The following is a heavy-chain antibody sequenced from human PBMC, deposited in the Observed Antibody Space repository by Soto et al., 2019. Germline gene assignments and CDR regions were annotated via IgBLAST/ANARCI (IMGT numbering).Heavy chain of an antibody. J-gene: IGHJ6*02. V-gene: IGHV3-13*01. CDR2: IGTAGDT. D-gene: IGHD3-3*01. Sequence: GGSLRLSCAASGFTFSSYDMHWVRQVTGKGLEWVSTIGTAGDTYYPDSVKGRFTISRENAKNSLYLQMNSLRAEDTAVYYCNRDRQIYRFYYYGMDVWGQGTAVTVSS. CDR3: NRDRQIYRFYYYGMDV. CDR1: GFTFSSYD.